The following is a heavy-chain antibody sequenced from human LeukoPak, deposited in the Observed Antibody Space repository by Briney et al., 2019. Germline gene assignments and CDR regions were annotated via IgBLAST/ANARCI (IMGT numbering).Heavy chain of an antibody. CDR2: FYYRGNT. V-gene: IGHV4-39*01. D-gene: IGHD2-21*02. CDR1: GGSVTNSSGYY. CDR3: ARRRGDPGAFDI. J-gene: IGHJ3*02. Sequence: SETLSLTCSVSGGSVTNSSGYYWAWIRQPPGKGLEWIGSFYYRGNTYYNLSLKSRLTISVDTPKNQFSLKMSSVTATDTAIYYCARRRGDPGAFDIWGQGTQVTVSS.